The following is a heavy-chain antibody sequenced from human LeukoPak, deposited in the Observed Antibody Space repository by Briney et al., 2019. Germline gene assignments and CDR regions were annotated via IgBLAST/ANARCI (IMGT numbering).Heavy chain of an antibody. CDR3: ARGVCSSTSCYGPDY. V-gene: IGHV1-2*02. CDR2: INPNSGGT. D-gene: IGHD2-2*01. J-gene: IGHJ4*02. Sequence: AASVKVSCXASGYTFTGYYMHWVRLAPGQGLEWMGWINPNSGGTNYAQKFQGRVTMTRDTSISTAYMELSRLRSDDTAVYYCARGVCSSTSCYGPDYWGQGTLVTVSS. CDR1: GYTFTGYY.